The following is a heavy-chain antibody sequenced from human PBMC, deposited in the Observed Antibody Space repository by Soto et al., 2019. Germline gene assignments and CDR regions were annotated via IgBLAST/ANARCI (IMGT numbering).Heavy chain of an antibody. V-gene: IGHV1-18*04. CDR1: GYTFTSYG. CDR3: ARQKYYCDTSGYFMPDY. J-gene: IGHJ4*02. Sequence: RASVKVSCKASGYTFTSYGISWVRQAPEQGLEWMGWISAYNGNTNYPQKFQGRVTMTTDTSTSTAYMELRSLRSDDTAVYYCARQKYYCDTSGYFMPDYWGQGTQVTVSS. D-gene: IGHD3-22*01. CDR2: ISAYNGNT.